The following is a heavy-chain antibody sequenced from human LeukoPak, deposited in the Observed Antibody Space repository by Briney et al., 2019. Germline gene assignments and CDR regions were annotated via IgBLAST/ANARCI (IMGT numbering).Heavy chain of an antibody. CDR1: GGSFSGYY. V-gene: IGHV4-34*01. J-gene: IGHJ4*02. CDR2: INHSGST. CDR3: ASSSSSLLGY. D-gene: IGHD6-6*01. Sequence: SETLSLTCAVYGGSFSGYYWSWIRQPPGKGLEWIGEINHSGSTNYNPSLKSRVTISVDTSKNQFSLKLSSVTAADTAVYYCASSSSSLLGYWGQGTLVTVSS.